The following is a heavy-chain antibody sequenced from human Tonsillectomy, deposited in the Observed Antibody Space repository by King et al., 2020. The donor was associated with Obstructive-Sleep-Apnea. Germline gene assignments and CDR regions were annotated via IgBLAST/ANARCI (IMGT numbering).Heavy chain of an antibody. D-gene: IGHD4-17*01. CDR1: GFTFSTNS. CDR3: ARLVADYGDYVNWYFDI. V-gene: IGHV3-48*01. Sequence: VQLVESGGGLVQPGGSLRLSCTASGFTFSTNSMTWVRQAPGKGLEWVSYINTDSSNIYYADSVKGRFTISRDNAKNSQFLQMNSLSAADTAVYYCARLVADYGDYVNWYFDIWGRGTLVTVSS. J-gene: IGHJ2*01. CDR2: INTDSSNI.